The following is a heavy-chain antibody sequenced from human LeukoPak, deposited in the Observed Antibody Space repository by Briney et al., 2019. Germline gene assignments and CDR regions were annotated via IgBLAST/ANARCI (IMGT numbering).Heavy chain of an antibody. V-gene: IGHV3-7*01. Sequence: GGSLRLSCAASGFTLRSYWMSWVRQAPGKGLEWVANVKQDGRETNYVDSVKGRFTISRDNAKNSLYLQMISLRAEDTAVYYCARRTLSYYDSSGYFSYYYMDVWGKGTTVTVSS. CDR3: ARRTLSYYDSSGYFSYYYMDV. CDR2: VKQDGRET. CDR1: GFTLRSYW. J-gene: IGHJ6*03. D-gene: IGHD3-22*01.